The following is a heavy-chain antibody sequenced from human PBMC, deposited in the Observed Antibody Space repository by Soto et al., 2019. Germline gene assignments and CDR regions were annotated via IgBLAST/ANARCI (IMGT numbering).Heavy chain of an antibody. CDR1: GGSISSGGYY. Sequence: QVQLQESGPGLVKPSQTLSLTCTVSGGSISSGGYYWSWIRQHPGKGLEWIGYIYYSGSTYYNPSLKSRVTXXVXTSXNQFSLKLSSVTAADTAVYYCARERVTNTNYGMDVWGQGTTVTVSS. J-gene: IGHJ6*02. D-gene: IGHD2-21*02. V-gene: IGHV4-31*03. CDR3: ARERVTNTNYGMDV. CDR2: IYYSGST.